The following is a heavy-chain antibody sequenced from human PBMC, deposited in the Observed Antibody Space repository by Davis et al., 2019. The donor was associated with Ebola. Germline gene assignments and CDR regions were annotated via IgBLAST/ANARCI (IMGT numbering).Heavy chain of an antibody. CDR3: ARVRYCTNGVCFYYYYYMDV. D-gene: IGHD2-8*01. J-gene: IGHJ6*03. CDR1: GGTFSSFA. Sequence: SVQVSCKASGGTFSSFAVSWVRQAPGQGLEWMGQIIPLFRSTNYAQEFQGRVTITADESTRTAYMELSSLRPEDTAVYYCARVRYCTNGVCFYYYYYMDVWGKGTTVTVSS. V-gene: IGHV1-69*13. CDR2: IIPLFRST.